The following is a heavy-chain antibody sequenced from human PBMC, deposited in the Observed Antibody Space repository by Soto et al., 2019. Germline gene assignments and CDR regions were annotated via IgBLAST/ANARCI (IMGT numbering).Heavy chain of an antibody. CDR2: VIPMFLKP. D-gene: IGHD3-10*01. CDR3: ARGGRAMANPPPYLF. J-gene: IGHJ4*02. V-gene: IGHV1-69*06. CDR1: GGTFDPYA. Sequence: ASVKVSCKASGGTFDPYAISWVRQAPGQGLEWVGGVIPMFLKPNYAQKFKGRVTITAVKSTNTVYMEMISLMSEDTAVYYCARGGRAMANPPPYLFWGQGTQVTVSS.